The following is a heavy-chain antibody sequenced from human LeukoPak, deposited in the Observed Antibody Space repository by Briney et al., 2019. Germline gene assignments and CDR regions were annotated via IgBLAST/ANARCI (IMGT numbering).Heavy chain of an antibody. V-gene: IGHV4-38-2*02. J-gene: IGHJ5*02. CDR1: GYSISSGYY. CDR2: IYYSGST. CDR3: ARLYDTSRFDP. Sequence: PSETLSLTCTVSGYSISSGYYWGWIRQPPGKGLEWIGSIYYSGSTYYNASLKSRVTISVDTSKNQFSLKLSSVTAADTAVYYCARLYDTSRFDPWGQGTLVTVSS. D-gene: IGHD3-10*01.